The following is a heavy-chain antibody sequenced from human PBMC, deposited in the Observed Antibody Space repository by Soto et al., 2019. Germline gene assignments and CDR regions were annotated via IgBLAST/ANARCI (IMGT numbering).Heavy chain of an antibody. V-gene: IGHV3-48*02. CDR1: GFRFSTYR. J-gene: IGHJ4*02. CDR3: ARSVEGHFDY. CDR2: ITSDTKTI. D-gene: IGHD6-19*01. Sequence: EVQLVESGGALVQRGGSLTLSCPASGFRFSTYRMNWVRQAPGKGLEWSAYITSDTKTIKYAESVKGRFTISRDNAKNSVYLQMDNLSDEDTAVYYCARSVEGHFDYWGQGTVVTVSS.